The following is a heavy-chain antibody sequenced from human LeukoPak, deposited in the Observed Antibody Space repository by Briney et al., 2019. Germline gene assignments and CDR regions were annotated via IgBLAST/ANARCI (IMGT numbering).Heavy chain of an antibody. J-gene: IGHJ4*02. V-gene: IGHV3-23*01. CDR2: ISGSGGST. CDR1: GFTFRSYA. CDR3: AKGGLRFLEWLKLDY. D-gene: IGHD3-3*01. Sequence: PGGSLRLSCAASGFTFRSYAMSWVRQAPGKGLEWVSAISGSGGSTYYADSVKGRFTISRDNSKNTLYLQMNSLRAEDTAVYYCAKGGLRFLEWLKLDYWGQGTLVTVSS.